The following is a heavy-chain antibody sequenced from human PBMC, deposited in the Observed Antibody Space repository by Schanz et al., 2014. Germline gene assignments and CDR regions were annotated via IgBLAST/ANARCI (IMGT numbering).Heavy chain of an antibody. CDR3: ARSVGMVRRYFDS. V-gene: IGHV4-30-4*07. J-gene: IGHJ4*02. Sequence: QVQLQESGPGLVKPSQTLSLTCAVSGGSISSGGYSWSWIRQPPGKGLEWIGYIFFRGSTYYNPSRKSRFTIPLDVSKTQFSLRLTSVTAADTAVYYCARSVGMVRRYFDSWGQGNLVTVSS. D-gene: IGHD5-18*01. CDR1: GGSISSGGYS. CDR2: IFFRGST.